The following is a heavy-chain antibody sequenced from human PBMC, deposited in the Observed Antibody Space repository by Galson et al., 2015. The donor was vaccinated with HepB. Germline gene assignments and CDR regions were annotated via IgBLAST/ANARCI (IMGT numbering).Heavy chain of an antibody. CDR3: SAGGSRSLDNWFDP. V-gene: IGHV7-4-1*02. CDR1: GYTFTSYA. D-gene: IGHD3-10*01. CDR2: INTNTGNP. J-gene: IGHJ5*02. Sequence: SVKVSCKASGYTFTSYAMNWVRQAPGQGLEWMGWINTNTGNPTYAQGFTGRFVFSLDTSVSTAYLQISSLKAEDTAVYYCSAGGSRSLDNWFDPWGQGTLVTVSS.